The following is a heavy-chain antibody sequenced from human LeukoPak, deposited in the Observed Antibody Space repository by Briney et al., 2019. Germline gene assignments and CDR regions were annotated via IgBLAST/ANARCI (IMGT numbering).Heavy chain of an antibody. Sequence: ASVKVSCKASRYTFTDYYIHWVRQAPGQGLEWMGWINPNSGGTKYAQKFQGRVTMTRDTSISTAYMELNRLRSDDTAVYYCARGDDYIWGSAFNWFDPWGQGTLVTVSS. D-gene: IGHD3-16*01. CDR1: RYTFTDYY. CDR3: ARGDDYIWGSAFNWFDP. CDR2: INPNSGGT. V-gene: IGHV1-2*02. J-gene: IGHJ5*02.